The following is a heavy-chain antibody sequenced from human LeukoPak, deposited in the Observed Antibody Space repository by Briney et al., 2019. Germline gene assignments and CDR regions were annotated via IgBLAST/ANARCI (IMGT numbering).Heavy chain of an antibody. J-gene: IGHJ3*02. V-gene: IGHV1-18*01. CDR3: ARETGPAAPNAFDI. Sequence: ASVKVSCKASGYTFTSYGISWVRQVPGQGLEWMGWISAYNGNTNYAQKLQGRVTVTTDTSTSTAYMELRSLRSDDTAVYYCARETGPAAPNAFDIWGQGTMVTVSS. CDR1: GYTFTSYG. CDR2: ISAYNGNT. D-gene: IGHD2-2*01.